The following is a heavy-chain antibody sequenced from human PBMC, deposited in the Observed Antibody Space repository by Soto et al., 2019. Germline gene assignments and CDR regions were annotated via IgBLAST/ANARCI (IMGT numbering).Heavy chain of an antibody. D-gene: IGHD3-10*01. CDR2: VTTDKGKT. CDR3: ARDSGGGYFDY. CDR1: GYTFTSHG. V-gene: IGHV1-18*01. J-gene: IGHJ4*01. Sequence: QIQLVQSGAEVKKPGASVKVSCKASGYTFTSHGISWVRQAPGQGLEWMGWVTTDKGKTNYVQRFQGRVTMSTDTSTSTAYMELRSLRSDDTAVFYCARDSGGGYFDYWGQGTLVTVSS.